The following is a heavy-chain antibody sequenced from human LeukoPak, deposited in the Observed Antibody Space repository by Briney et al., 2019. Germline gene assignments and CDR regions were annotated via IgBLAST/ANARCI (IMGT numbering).Heavy chain of an antibody. J-gene: IGHJ4*02. D-gene: IGHD5-18*01. V-gene: IGHV3-23*01. CDR2: ISGSGDST. Sequence: PGGSLRLSCAASGFTFSSYAMNWVRQPPGKGLEWVSSISGSGDSTYYADSVKGRFTISRDNSKTALYLQMNSLRAEDTAVYYCAKAKTQAMVLPGNYWGQGTRVTVSS. CDR1: GFTFSSYA. CDR3: AKAKTQAMVLPGNY.